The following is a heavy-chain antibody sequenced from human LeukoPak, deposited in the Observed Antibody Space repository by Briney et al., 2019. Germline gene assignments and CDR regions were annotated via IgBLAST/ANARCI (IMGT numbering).Heavy chain of an antibody. Sequence: SETLSLTCAVYGGSFSGYYWSWIRQPPGKGLEWIGEINHSGSTNYNPSLKSRVTISVDTSKNQFSLKLSSVTAADTAVYYCAGDVSADSSTIWFAPWGPGTPV. D-gene: IGHD3-3*02. CDR1: GGSFSGYY. CDR3: AGDVSADSSTIWFAP. J-gene: IGHJ5*02. CDR2: INHSGST. V-gene: IGHV4-34*01.